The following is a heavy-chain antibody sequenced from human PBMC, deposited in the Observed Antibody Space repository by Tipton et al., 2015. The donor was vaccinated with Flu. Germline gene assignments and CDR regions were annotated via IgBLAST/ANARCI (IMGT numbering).Heavy chain of an antibody. CDR3: ATEYRGGGNRYYFDY. V-gene: IGHV4-59*01. D-gene: IGHD4-23*01. J-gene: IGHJ4*02. CDR2: IYYSGST. CDR1: GGSISGYY. Sequence: TLSLTCTVSGGSISGYYWTWIRQPQWKGLEWIGYIYYSGSTNYNPSLKSRVTISVDTSKNQFSLKLSSVTAADTAVYYCATEYRGGGNRYYFDYWGQGTLVTVSS.